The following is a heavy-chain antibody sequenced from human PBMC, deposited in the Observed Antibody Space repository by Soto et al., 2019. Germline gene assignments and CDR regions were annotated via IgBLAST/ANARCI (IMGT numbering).Heavy chain of an antibody. J-gene: IGHJ6*02. D-gene: IGHD6-13*01. Sequence: PSETLSLTCTVSGGSISSSSYYWGWIRQPPGKGLEWIGSIYYSGSTYYNPSLKSRVTISVDTSKNQFSLKLSSVTAADTAVYYCARPGYSSSWHAYYYYGMDVWGQGTTVTVSS. CDR1: GGSISSSSYY. CDR2: IYYSGST. CDR3: ARPGYSSSWHAYYYYGMDV. V-gene: IGHV4-39*01.